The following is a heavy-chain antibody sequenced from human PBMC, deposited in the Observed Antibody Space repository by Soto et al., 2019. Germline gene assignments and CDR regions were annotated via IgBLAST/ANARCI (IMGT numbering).Heavy chain of an antibody. CDR1: GGSISSYY. Sequence: SETLSLTCTVSGGSISSYYWSWIRQSPWKGLEWIGFIYYSGYTEYNSSLKSRVTISVDTSKNQFSLKVSSVTATDTAVYYCARSKCSGGSCYHDAFGIWGKGTMVTVSS. CDR2: IYYSGYT. V-gene: IGHV4-59*08. CDR3: ARSKCSGGSCYHDAFGI. J-gene: IGHJ3*02. D-gene: IGHD2-15*01.